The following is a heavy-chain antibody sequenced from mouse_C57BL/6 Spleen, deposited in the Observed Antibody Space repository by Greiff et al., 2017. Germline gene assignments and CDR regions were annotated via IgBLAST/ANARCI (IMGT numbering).Heavy chain of an antibody. V-gene: IGHV1-69*01. CDR3: ARYYCGSRGAMDY. J-gene: IGHJ4*01. CDR2: IDPSDSYT. D-gene: IGHD1-1*01. Sequence: QVQLQQPGAELVMPGASVRLSCKASGYTFTSYWMHWVKPRPGQGLEWIGEIDPSDSYTNYNQKFKGKSTLTVDKSSSTAYMQLSSLTSEDSAVYYCARYYCGSRGAMDYWGQGTSVTVSS. CDR1: GYTFTSYW.